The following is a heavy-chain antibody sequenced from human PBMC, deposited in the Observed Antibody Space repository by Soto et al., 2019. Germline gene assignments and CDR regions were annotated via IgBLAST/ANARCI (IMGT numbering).Heavy chain of an antibody. D-gene: IGHD6-19*01. Sequence: EVQLVESGGGLVQPGGSLRLSCAASGLTFSSYWMHWVRQAPGKGLVWVSRISTDGSVTTYADSVKGRFTISRDNAKNTLYLQMNRLRTEDTAVYYCARAPYSSGWWGFDYRGQGTLVTVPS. CDR3: ARAPYSSGWWGFDY. J-gene: IGHJ4*02. CDR1: GLTFSSYW. V-gene: IGHV3-74*01. CDR2: ISTDGSVT.